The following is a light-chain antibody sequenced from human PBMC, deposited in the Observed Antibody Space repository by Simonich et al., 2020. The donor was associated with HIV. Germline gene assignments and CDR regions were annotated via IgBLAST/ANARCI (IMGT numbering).Light chain of an antibody. V-gene: IGKV3D-15*01. Sequence: EIVMTQSPATLSVSPGERATLSCRASQSVSSNLGWYQQKPGQAPRLLIYGASTRATGIPGRFSGSGSGTEFTLTISSLQSEDFAVYYCQQYNDWPPWTFGQGTKVEIK. CDR1: QSVSSN. CDR3: QQYNDWPPWT. J-gene: IGKJ1*01. CDR2: GAS.